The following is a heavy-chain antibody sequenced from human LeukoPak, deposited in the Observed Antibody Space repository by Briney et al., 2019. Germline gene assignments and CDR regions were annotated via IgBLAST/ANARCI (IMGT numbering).Heavy chain of an antibody. CDR3: ARGIYDLHLGGWFDP. V-gene: IGHV4-59*01. Sequence: PSETLSLTCTVSGGSISSDYWTWIRQPPGKGPEYIGYIFSSGTSNYDPSLKSRVIMSVDTSKNHFSLKLTSVTAADTAVYYCARGIYDLHLGGWFDPWGQGTLVTVSS. CDR2: IFSSGTS. CDR1: GGSISSDY. D-gene: IGHD3-3*01. J-gene: IGHJ5*02.